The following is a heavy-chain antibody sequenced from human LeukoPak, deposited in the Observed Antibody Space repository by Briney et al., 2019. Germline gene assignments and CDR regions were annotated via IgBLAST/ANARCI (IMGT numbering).Heavy chain of an antibody. CDR3: AKDYYDSSGYYEPLFDY. CDR1: GFTFSSYA. D-gene: IGHD3-22*01. Sequence: GGSLRLSCAASGFTFSSYAMHWVRQAPGKGLEWVAVISYDGSNKYYADSVKGRFTISRDNSKNTLYLQMSSLRAEDTAVYYCAKDYYDSSGYYEPLFDYWGQGTLVTVSS. V-gene: IGHV3-30*04. CDR2: ISYDGSNK. J-gene: IGHJ4*02.